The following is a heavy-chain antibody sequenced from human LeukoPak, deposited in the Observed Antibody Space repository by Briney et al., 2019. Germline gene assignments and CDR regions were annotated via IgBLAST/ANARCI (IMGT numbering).Heavy chain of an antibody. CDR3: ARHGVRGDYVWGSYRYTSAFDI. J-gene: IGHJ4*02. Sequence: PSETLSLTCTVSGGSISSSSYYWGWIRQPPGKGLEWIGSIYYSGSTYYNPSLKSRVTISVDTSKNQFSLKLSSVTAADTAVYYCARHGVRGDYVWGSYRYTSAFDIWGQGTLVTVSS. V-gene: IGHV4-39*01. CDR1: GGSISSSSYY. CDR2: IYYSGST. D-gene: IGHD3-16*02.